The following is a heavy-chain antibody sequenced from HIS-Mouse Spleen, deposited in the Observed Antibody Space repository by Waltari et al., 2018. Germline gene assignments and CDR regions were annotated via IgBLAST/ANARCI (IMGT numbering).Heavy chain of an antibody. D-gene: IGHD1-7*01. Sequence: EVQLVESGGGLVQPGGSLRLLCAASGFTFSSYAMSWVSQAPGKGLEWVSAIGGSGGSTYYADSVNGRFTISRDNSKNTLYLQMNSLRAEDTAVYYCLSVAIFSVANSYYFDYWGQGTLVTVSS. CDR3: LSVAIFSVANSYYFDY. J-gene: IGHJ4*02. CDR1: GFTFSSYA. V-gene: IGHV3-23*04. CDR2: IGGSGGST.